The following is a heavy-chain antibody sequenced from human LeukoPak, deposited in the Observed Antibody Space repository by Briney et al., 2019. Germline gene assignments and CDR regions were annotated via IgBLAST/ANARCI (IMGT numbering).Heavy chain of an antibody. CDR3: ARESSSSYYYYYGMDV. Sequence: GGSLRLSCAASGFTVSSNYKSWVRQAPGKGLEWVSVIYSGGSTYYADSVKGRFTISRDNSKNTLYLQMNSLRAEDTAVYYCARESSSSYYYYYGMDVWGQGTTVTVSS. CDR2: IYSGGST. CDR1: GFTVSSNY. D-gene: IGHD6-6*01. V-gene: IGHV3-53*01. J-gene: IGHJ6*02.